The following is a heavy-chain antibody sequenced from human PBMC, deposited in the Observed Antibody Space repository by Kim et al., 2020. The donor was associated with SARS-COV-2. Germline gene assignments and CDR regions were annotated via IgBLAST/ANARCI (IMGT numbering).Heavy chain of an antibody. Sequence: SETLSLTCTVSGGSISSYYWSWIRQPPGKGLEWIGYIYYSGSTNYNPSLKSRVTISVDTSKNQFSLKLSSVTAADTAVYYCARADGYCSSTSCYAGAFDIWGQGTMVTVSS. CDR2: IYYSGST. CDR3: ARADGYCSSTSCYAGAFDI. CDR1: GGSISSYY. V-gene: IGHV4-59*01. D-gene: IGHD2-2*01. J-gene: IGHJ3*02.